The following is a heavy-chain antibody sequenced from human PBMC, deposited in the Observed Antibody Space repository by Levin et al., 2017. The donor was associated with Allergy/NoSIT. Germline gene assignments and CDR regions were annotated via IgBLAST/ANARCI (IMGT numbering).Heavy chain of an antibody. D-gene: IGHD2-8*02. V-gene: IGHV1-46*01. CDR2: INPSGGST. Sequence: PWASVKVSCKASGYTFTSYYMHWVRQAPGQGLEWMGIINPSGGSTSYAQKFQGRVTMTRDTSTSTVYMELSSLRSEDTAVYYCARDGYCTGGVCPIDYWGQGTLVTVSS. CDR3: ARDGYCTGGVCPIDY. J-gene: IGHJ4*02. CDR1: GYTFTSYY.